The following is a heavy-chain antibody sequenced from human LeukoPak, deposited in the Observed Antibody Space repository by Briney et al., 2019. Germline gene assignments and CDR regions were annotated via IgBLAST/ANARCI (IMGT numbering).Heavy chain of an antibody. CDR2: ISSSGSTI. D-gene: IGHD2-15*01. V-gene: IGHV3-48*03. J-gene: IGHJ6*04. CDR1: GFTFSSYE. Sequence: PGGSLRLSCAASGFTFSSYEMNWVRQAPGKGLEWVSYISSSGSTIYYADSVKGRFTISRDNAKNSLYLQMNSLRAEDTAVYYCARDRAKGYCSGGGCVSENYYYGMDVWGKGTTVTVSS. CDR3: ARDRAKGYCSGGGCVSENYYYGMDV.